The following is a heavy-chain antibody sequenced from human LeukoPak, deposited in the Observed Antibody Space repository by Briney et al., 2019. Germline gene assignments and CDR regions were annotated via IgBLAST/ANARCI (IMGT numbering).Heavy chain of an antibody. V-gene: IGHV3-23*01. CDR3: AETMSRGLRLGELSFDY. D-gene: IGHD3-16*02. Sequence: PGGSLRLSCAASGFTFSSYAMSWVRQAPGKGLEWVSAISGSGGSTYYADSVKGRFTISRDNSKNTLYLQMNSLRAEDTAVYYCAETMSRGLRLGELSFDYWGQGTLVTVSS. J-gene: IGHJ4*02. CDR1: GFTFSSYA. CDR2: ISGSGGST.